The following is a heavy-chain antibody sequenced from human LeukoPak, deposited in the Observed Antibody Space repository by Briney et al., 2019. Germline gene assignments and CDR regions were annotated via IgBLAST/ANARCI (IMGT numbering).Heavy chain of an antibody. CDR1: GFTFSSYG. J-gene: IGHJ4*02. CDR2: ISYDGSNK. V-gene: IGHV3-30*03. CDR3: ARELYYYDTGNFDY. D-gene: IGHD3-22*01. Sequence: GGSLRLSCAASGFTFSSYGMHWVRQAPGKGLEWVAVISYDGSNKYYADSVKGRFTISRDNSKNTLYLQMNSLRAEDTAVYYCARELYYYDTGNFDYWGQGTLVTVSS.